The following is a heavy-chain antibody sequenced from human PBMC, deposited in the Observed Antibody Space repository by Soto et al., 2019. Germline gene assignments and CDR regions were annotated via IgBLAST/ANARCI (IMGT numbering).Heavy chain of an antibody. J-gene: IGHJ3*01. CDR2: IIPIFGTA. CDR1: GGTFSSYA. Sequence: QVQLVQSGAEVKKPGSSVKVSCKASGGTFSSYAISWVRQAPGQGLEWMGGIIPIFGTANYAQKFQGRVTITADESTSTAYMELSSLRSEDTAVYYCARGVELGYCSGGSCYEDAFDLWGQGTMVTVSS. CDR3: ARGVELGYCSGGSCYEDAFDL. V-gene: IGHV1-69*01. D-gene: IGHD2-15*01.